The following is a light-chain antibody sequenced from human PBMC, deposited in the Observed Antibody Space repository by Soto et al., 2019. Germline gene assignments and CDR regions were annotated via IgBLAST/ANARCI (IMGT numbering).Light chain of an antibody. Sequence: QSALTQPASVSGSPGHSITISCTGTSSDVGAYNFVSWHQQHPGKAPKLMIYNVYDRPSGISYRFSGFKSVNTASLTNSGLQGEDEADYYCSAYTVSRTYVFGTGTKLTVL. CDR3: SAYTVSRTYV. V-gene: IGLV2-14*03. CDR1: SSDVGAYNF. CDR2: NVY. J-gene: IGLJ1*01.